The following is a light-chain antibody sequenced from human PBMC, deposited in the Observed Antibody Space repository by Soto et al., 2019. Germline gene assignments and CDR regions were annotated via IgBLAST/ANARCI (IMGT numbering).Light chain of an antibody. CDR1: QSVSNSY. CDR2: GTS. J-gene: IGKJ1*01. V-gene: IGKV3-20*01. Sequence: EIVLTQSPGTLSLSPGERATLSCRASQSVSNSYFAWYQQKPGQAPRLLIYGTSNTATGIPARFSGSRSGTDFTLTITRLEPEDFAMYYCQRYDSFRTFGQGTKVDIK. CDR3: QRYDSFRT.